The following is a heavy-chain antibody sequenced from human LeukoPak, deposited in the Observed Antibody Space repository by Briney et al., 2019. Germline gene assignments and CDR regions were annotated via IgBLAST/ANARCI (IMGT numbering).Heavy chain of an antibody. CDR1: GFTFDDYA. Sequence: PGGSLRLSCAASGFTFDDYAMHWVRQAPGKGLEWVSGISWNSGSIGYADSVKGRFTISRDNAKNSLYLQMNSLRAEDTALYYCAKRSHSSGYLWYFDLWGRGTLVTVSS. CDR2: ISWNSGSI. V-gene: IGHV3-9*01. D-gene: IGHD3-22*01. J-gene: IGHJ2*01. CDR3: AKRSHSSGYLWYFDL.